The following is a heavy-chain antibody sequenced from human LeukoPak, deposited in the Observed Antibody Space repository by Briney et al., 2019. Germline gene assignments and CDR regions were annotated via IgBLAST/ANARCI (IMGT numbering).Heavy chain of an antibody. CDR3: AKDEGIRCGGDCPFDL. V-gene: IGHV3-23*01. CDR2: IIGTSSYT. CDR1: GFTFSNYV. D-gene: IGHD2-21*02. J-gene: IGHJ4*02. Sequence: GGSLRLSCVASGFTFSNYVMYWVRQVPGKGLEGVLGIIGTSSYTYSADFVKGRFTISRDNSMNTLWLQMNSLRPEDTALYYCAKDEGIRCGGDCPFDLWGQGTLVTVSS.